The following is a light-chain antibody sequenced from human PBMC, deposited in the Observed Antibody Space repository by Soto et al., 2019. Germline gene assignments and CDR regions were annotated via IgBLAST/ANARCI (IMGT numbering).Light chain of an antibody. J-gene: IGKJ5*01. V-gene: IGKV1-6*01. Sequence: ATQVNQYTSSLSASVGDRVTITCRASQDIRNDLAWYQQKPGQAPNLLIFAAFNLQSGVPSRFSGSGSGTDFTLTISGLEPEDFAVYYCQQRSGWLITFAHVARLEFK. CDR1: QDIRND. CDR2: AAF. CDR3: QQRSGWLIT.